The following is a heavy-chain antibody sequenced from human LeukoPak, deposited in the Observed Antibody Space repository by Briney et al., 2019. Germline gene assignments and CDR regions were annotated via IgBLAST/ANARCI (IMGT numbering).Heavy chain of an antibody. D-gene: IGHD3-22*01. V-gene: IGHV3-9*01. CDR3: AKDMYSSGYPTFDY. CDR1: GFTFDDYA. J-gene: IGHJ4*02. CDR2: ICWTSGSI. Sequence: GRSLRLSCAASGFTFDDYAMHWVRQAPGKGLEGVSGICWTSGSIDYADSVKGRFTISRDNAKNSLYLQMNRLRAEDTALYYCAKDMYSSGYPTFDYWGQGTLVTVSS.